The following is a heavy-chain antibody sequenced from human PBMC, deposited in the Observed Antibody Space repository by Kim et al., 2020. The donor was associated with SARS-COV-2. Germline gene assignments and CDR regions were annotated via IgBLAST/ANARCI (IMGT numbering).Heavy chain of an antibody. CDR2: IKEDGSDK. Sequence: GGSLRLSCAASGFTFNTYWMSWVRQSPGKGLEWVANIKEDGSDKLYVDSVRGRFTISRDNAKNSLYLQMNSLRVEDTGVYYCTRDSSGYDYWGQGTLVTV. V-gene: IGHV3-7*01. D-gene: IGHD3-22*01. J-gene: IGHJ4*02. CDR1: GFTFNTYW. CDR3: TRDSSGYDY.